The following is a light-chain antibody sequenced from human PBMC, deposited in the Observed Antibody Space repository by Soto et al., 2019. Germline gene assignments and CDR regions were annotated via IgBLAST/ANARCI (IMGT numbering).Light chain of an antibody. CDR2: DAS. Sequence: GDRVTITCRASQSISSWLAWYQQKPGKALKLLIYDASSLESGVPSRFSGSGSGTEFTLTISSLQPDDFATYYCQQYNSYPRTFGQGTKVEIK. CDR1: QSISSW. J-gene: IGKJ1*01. CDR3: QQYNSYPRT. V-gene: IGKV1-5*01.